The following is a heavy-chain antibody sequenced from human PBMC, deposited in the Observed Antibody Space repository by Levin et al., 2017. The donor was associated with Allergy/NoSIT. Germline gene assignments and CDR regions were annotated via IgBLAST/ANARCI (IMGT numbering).Heavy chain of an antibody. V-gene: IGHV4-34*01. Sequence: PSETLSLTCAVYGGSFSGYYWSWIRQPPGKGLEWIGEINHSGSTNYNPSLKSRVTISVDTYKNQFSLKLSSVTAADTAVYYCARGLRRVARAFDIWGQGTMVTVSS. CDR1: GGSFSGYY. D-gene: IGHD3-3*01. J-gene: IGHJ3*02. CDR2: INHSGST. CDR3: ARGLRRVARAFDI.